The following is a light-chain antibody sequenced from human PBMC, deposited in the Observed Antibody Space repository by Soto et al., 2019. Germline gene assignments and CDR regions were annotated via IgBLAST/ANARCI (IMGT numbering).Light chain of an antibody. V-gene: IGLV2-14*02. J-gene: IGLJ1*01. CDR2: EGT. CDR1: SSDVVNDLL. CDR3: SSYTTVFTYV. Sequence: QSVLTQPASVSGSPGQSITISCTGTSSDVVNDLLVSWYQQQPGKAPKLMIYEGTKRPAGVSDRFSGSKSGNTASLTISGLQAEDEADYYCSSYTTVFTYVFGTGTKVTVL.